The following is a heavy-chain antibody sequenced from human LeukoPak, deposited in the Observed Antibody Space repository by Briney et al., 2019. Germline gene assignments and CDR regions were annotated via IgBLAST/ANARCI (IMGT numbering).Heavy chain of an antibody. CDR2: KSYDGRDE. CDR3: ARDVRGWSDEEADY. J-gene: IGHJ4*02. Sequence: GGSLRLSCAASGFTFSRCAMYWVRQAPGKGLEWVAVKSYDGRDEFYADSVKGRFTISRDNSKNTLYLQMNSLRPEDTAVYYCARDVRGWSDEEADYWGQGTLVTVSS. D-gene: IGHD3-3*01. CDR1: GFTFSRCA. V-gene: IGHV3-30*04.